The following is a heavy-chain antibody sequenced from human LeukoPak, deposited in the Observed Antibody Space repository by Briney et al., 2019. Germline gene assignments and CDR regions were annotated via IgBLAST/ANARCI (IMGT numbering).Heavy chain of an antibody. D-gene: IGHD4-17*01. V-gene: IGHV3-30*12. Sequence: GGSLRLSCAASGFTFSSYGMHWVRQASGKGLEWVAVMSYDGSNKYYADSVKGRFTISRDNSKNTLYLQMNSLRAEDTAVYYCARAGGDYGDYGEDYWGQGTLVTVSS. J-gene: IGHJ4*02. CDR1: GFTFSSYG. CDR2: MSYDGSNK. CDR3: ARAGGDYGDYGEDY.